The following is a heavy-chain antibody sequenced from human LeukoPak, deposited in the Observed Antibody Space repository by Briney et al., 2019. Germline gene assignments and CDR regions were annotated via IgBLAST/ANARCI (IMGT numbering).Heavy chain of an antibody. J-gene: IGHJ4*02. V-gene: IGHV3-72*01. CDR1: GFTFSDHY. Sequence: GGSLRLSCAASGFTFSDHYMDWVRQAPGKGLEWVGRTRNKANSYTSEYAASVKGRFTISRDDSQNSLFLQMNSLTTEDTAVYYCAKEGVDTLYYFDYWGQGTLVTVSS. CDR2: TRNKANSYTS. D-gene: IGHD5-18*01. CDR3: AKEGVDTLYYFDY.